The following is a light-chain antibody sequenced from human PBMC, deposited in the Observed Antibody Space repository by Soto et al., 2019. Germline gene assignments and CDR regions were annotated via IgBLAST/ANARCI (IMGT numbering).Light chain of an antibody. CDR3: QQTYSTPPT. Sequence: MTQSPATLSVSPGERATLSCRASQSVSTYLNWYQQKAGLAPKLLIYAASSLQSGVPSRFSGSGSGTDFTLTISSLQPEEFATYDCQQTYSTPPTFGQGTKVEIK. CDR1: QSVSTY. CDR2: AAS. J-gene: IGKJ1*01. V-gene: IGKV1-39*01.